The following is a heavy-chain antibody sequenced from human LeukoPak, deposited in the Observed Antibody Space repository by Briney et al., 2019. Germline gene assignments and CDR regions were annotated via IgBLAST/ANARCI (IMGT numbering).Heavy chain of an antibody. CDR2: IWYDGSNK. D-gene: IGHD3-10*01. CDR3: AREAFRMRQGYYLITMVRRVTSDAFDI. V-gene: IGHV3-33*01. J-gene: IGHJ3*02. Sequence: PGGSLRLSCAASGFTFSSYGMHWVRQAPGKGLEWVAVIWYDGSNKYYADSVKGRFTISRDNSKNTLYLQMNSLRAEDTAVYYCAREAFRMRQGYYLITMVRRVTSDAFDIWGQGTMVTVSS. CDR1: GFTFSSYG.